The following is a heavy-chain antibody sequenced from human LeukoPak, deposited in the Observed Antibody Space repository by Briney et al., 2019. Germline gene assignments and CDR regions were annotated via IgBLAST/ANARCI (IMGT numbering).Heavy chain of an antibody. CDR1: GFTFSSYA. CDR2: VSYDGSNK. V-gene: IGHV3-30-3*01. J-gene: IGHJ4*02. D-gene: IGHD3-10*01. Sequence: GGPLRLSCAASGFTFSSYAIHWVRQAPGKGLEWVSVVSYDGSNKYYADSVKGRFTISRDNSKNTLYLQMNSLRAEDTAVYYCARDIGYGNDYWGQGTLVTVSS. CDR3: ARDIGYGNDY.